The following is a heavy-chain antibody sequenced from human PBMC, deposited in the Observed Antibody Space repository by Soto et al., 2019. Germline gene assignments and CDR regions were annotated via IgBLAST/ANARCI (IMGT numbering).Heavy chain of an antibody. CDR2: IKSKTDGGTT. CDR1: GFTFSNAW. D-gene: IGHD3-9*01. Sequence: GGSLRLSCAASGFTFSNAWMNWVRQAPGKGLEWVGRIKSKTDGGTTDYAAPVKGRFTISRDDSKTTLYLQMNSLKTEDTAVYYCTTETPTYYDILTGYYDSGWFDPWGQGTLVTVSS. CDR3: TTETPTYYDILTGYYDSGWFDP. J-gene: IGHJ5*02. V-gene: IGHV3-15*07.